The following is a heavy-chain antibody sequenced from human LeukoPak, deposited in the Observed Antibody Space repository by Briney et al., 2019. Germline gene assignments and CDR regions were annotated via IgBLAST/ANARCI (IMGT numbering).Heavy chain of an antibody. CDR1: GGTFSSYG. J-gene: IGHJ6*03. Sequence: SVKVSCKASGGTFSSYGISWVRQAPGQGLEWMGGIIPIFGTANYAQKFQGRVTITADESTSTAYMELSSLRSEDTAVYYCARHHFLEWLQGMDYYYYYMDVWGKGTTVTVSS. V-gene: IGHV1-69*13. CDR2: IIPIFGTA. CDR3: ARHHFLEWLQGMDYYYYYMDV. D-gene: IGHD3-3*01.